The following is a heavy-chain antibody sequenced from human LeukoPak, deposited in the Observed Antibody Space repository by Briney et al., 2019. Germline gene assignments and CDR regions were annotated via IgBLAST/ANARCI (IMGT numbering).Heavy chain of an antibody. CDR3: AHSHVDTAMGPFDY. J-gene: IGHJ4*02. Sequence: PGGSLRLSCAASGFTFSSYGMHWVRQAPGKGLEWVAVISYDGSNKYYADSVKGRFTISRDNSKNTLYLQMNSLRAEDTAVYYCAHSHVDTAMGPFDYWGQGTLVTVSS. V-gene: IGHV3-30*03. CDR1: GFTFSSYG. CDR2: ISYDGSNK. D-gene: IGHD5-18*01.